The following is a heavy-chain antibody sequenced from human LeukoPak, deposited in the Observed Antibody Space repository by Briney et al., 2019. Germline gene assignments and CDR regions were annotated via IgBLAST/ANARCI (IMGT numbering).Heavy chain of an antibody. Sequence: PSETLSLTCTVSGGSISSGGYYWSWIRQHPGKGLEWIGYIYYSGSTYYNPSLKSRVTISVDTSKNQFSLKLSSVTAADTAVYYCARDSGLHTIFGVARFDPWGQGTLVTVSS. CDR1: GGSISSGGYY. CDR3: ARDSGLHTIFGVARFDP. CDR2: IYYSGST. V-gene: IGHV4-31*03. J-gene: IGHJ5*02. D-gene: IGHD3-3*01.